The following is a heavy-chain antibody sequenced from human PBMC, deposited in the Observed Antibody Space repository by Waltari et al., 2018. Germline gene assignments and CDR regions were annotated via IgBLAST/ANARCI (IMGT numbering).Heavy chain of an antibody. CDR2: INAGNGNT. Sequence: QVQLVQSGAEVKKPGASVKVSCKASGYTFTSYAMHWVRQAPGQRLEWMGWINAGNGNTKYSQKFQGRGTITRDTSASTAYMELSSLRSEDTAVYYCARDGVAAADVYYYYGMDVWGQGTTVTVSS. D-gene: IGHD6-13*01. CDR1: GYTFTSYA. V-gene: IGHV1-3*01. CDR3: ARDGVAAADVYYYYGMDV. J-gene: IGHJ6*02.